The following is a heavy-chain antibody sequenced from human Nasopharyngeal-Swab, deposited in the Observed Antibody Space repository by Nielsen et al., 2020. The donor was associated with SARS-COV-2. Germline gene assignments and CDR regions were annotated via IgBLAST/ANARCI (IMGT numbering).Heavy chain of an antibody. CDR2: IWYDGSNK. D-gene: IGHD4-17*01. J-gene: IGHJ4*02. CDR1: GFTFSSYG. Sequence: GGSLRLSCAASGFTFSSYGMHWVRQAPGKGLEWVAVIWYDGSNKYYADSVKGRFTISRDNSKNTLYLQMNSLRAEDTAVYYCARDRTVTTTVYFDYWGQGTLDTVSS. CDR3: ARDRTVTTTVYFDY. V-gene: IGHV3-33*01.